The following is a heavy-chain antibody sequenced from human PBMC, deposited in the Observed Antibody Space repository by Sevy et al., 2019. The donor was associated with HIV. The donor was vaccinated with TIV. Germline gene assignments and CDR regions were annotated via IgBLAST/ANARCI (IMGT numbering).Heavy chain of an antibody. CDR2: ISWDASNK. CDR1: GFTFSGYG. CDR3: AKRTIARDHFDY. D-gene: IGHD3-9*01. Sequence: GGSLRLSCAGSGFTFSGYGMHWVRQAPGKGLEWLAVISWDASNKYYADSVKGRFTISRDNSKNTLYLQMNSLRAEDDAVYYCAKRTIARDHFDYWGQGTLVTVSS. V-gene: IGHV3-30*18. J-gene: IGHJ4*02.